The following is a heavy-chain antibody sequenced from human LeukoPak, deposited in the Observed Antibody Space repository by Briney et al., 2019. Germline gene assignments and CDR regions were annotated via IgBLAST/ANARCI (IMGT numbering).Heavy chain of an antibody. CDR2: VSYSGTT. Sequence: SETLSLTCTVSGASISSGYYYWSWIRQPPGKGLEWIGYVSYSGTTYYNPSLKSRLTISLDTSNNQFSLKLSSVTAADTAVYYCAREGSGNSPFGYWGQGALVTVSS. CDR3: AREGSGNSPFGY. J-gene: IGHJ4*02. D-gene: IGHD4-23*01. CDR1: GASISSGYYY. V-gene: IGHV4-30-4*01.